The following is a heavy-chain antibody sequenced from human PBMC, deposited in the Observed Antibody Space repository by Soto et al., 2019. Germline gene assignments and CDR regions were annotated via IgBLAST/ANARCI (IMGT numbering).Heavy chain of an antibody. Sequence: QVQVVESGGGVVQPGRSLRLSCTASEFTFSDYGMHWVRQAPGKGLEWVALIWYDGSNKFYADSVKDRFTVSRDNSKNTLYLQMNSLRADDRAVYYCARDRIVRASYYYYGMDVWGQGTTVTVSS. D-gene: IGHD1-26*01. J-gene: IGHJ6*02. CDR2: IWYDGSNK. CDR3: ARDRIVRASYYYYGMDV. V-gene: IGHV3-33*01. CDR1: EFTFSDYG.